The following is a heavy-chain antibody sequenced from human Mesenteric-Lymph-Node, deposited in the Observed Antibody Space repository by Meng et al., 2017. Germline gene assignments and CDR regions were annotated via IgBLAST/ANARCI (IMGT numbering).Heavy chain of an antibody. V-gene: IGHV3-7*01. J-gene: IGHJ6*02. CDR1: GFTFNSLW. D-gene: IGHD3-22*01. Sequence: GESLKISCAASGFTFNSLWMSWVRQAPGKGLEWVANINQDGSATYYVDSVKGRFTISRDNAKNSLYLQMNSLRAEDTAVYYCARENYDSSGYYFYYYYGMDVWGQGTTVTVSS. CDR3: ARENYDSSGYYFYYYYGMDV. CDR2: INQDGSAT.